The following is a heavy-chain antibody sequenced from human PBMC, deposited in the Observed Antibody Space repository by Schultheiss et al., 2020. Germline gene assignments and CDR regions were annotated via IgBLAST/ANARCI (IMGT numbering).Heavy chain of an antibody. CDR1: GGSISSYY. J-gene: IGHJ4*02. V-gene: IGHV4-59*01. CDR3: ASVPGAEDFDY. D-gene: IGHD7-27*01. CDR2: IYYSGST. Sequence: ESLKISCTVSGGSISSYYWSWIRQPPGKGLEWIGYIYYSGSTNYNPSLKSRVTISVDTSKNQFSLKLSSVTAADTAVYYCASVPGAEDFDYWGQGTLVTGSS.